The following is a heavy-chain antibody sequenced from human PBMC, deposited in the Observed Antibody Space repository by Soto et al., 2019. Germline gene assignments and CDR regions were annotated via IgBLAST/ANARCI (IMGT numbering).Heavy chain of an antibody. D-gene: IGHD3-16*02. Sequence: GGSLRLSCAASGFTFSSYWMHWVRQVPEKGLVWVSRINSDGSITNYADAVKGRFTISRDNVKNALYLQMNSLRAEDTAVYYCVRYPRSVGGSYRPDYWGQGTLVTVSS. J-gene: IGHJ4*02. CDR3: VRYPRSVGGSYRPDY. CDR1: GFTFSSYW. CDR2: INSDGSIT. V-gene: IGHV3-74*01.